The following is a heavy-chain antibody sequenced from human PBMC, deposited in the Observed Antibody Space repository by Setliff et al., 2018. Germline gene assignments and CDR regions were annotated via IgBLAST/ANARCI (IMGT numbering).Heavy chain of an antibody. Sequence: PSETLSLTCAVSGYSIRSGNYWGWIRQPPGKGLEWIGSISHSGSAYYNPFLKSRVTISLDMSKNQFSLKLSSVTAADTARYYCARTLYDYDILTGPGYYFDYWGQGTLVTVSS. CDR2: ISHSGSA. D-gene: IGHD3-9*01. J-gene: IGHJ4*02. V-gene: IGHV4-38-2*01. CDR3: ARTLYDYDILTGPGYYFDY. CDR1: GYSIRSGNY.